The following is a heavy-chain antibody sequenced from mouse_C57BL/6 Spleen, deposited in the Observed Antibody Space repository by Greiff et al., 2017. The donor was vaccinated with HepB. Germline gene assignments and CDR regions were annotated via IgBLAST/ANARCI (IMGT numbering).Heavy chain of an antibody. V-gene: IGHV1-7*01. CDR1: GYTFTSYW. Sequence: QVQLQQSGAELAKPGASVKLSCKASGYTFTSYWMHWVKQRPGQGLEWIGYINPSSGYTKYNQKFKDKATLTADKSSSTAYMQLSSLTYEDSAVYDCARGYYGSSYVGWYFDVWGTGTTVTVSS. J-gene: IGHJ1*03. CDR3: ARGYYGSSYVGWYFDV. D-gene: IGHD1-1*01. CDR2: INPSSGYT.